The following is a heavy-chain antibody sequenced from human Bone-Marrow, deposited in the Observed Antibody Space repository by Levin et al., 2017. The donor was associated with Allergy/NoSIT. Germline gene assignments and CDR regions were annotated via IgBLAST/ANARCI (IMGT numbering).Heavy chain of an antibody. CDR1: GGSISGGGYY. Sequence: SQTLSLTCTVSGGSISGGGYYWSWLRQHPGKGLEWIGYIYYSGNNYYNPSLKSRVIISVITSKNQLSLKLTSVTLSDTAVYYGARFNGYDFDYWGQGTLVTVSS. V-gene: IGHV4-31*03. CDR3: ARFNGYDFDY. J-gene: IGHJ4*02. D-gene: IGHD5-12*01. CDR2: IYYSGNN.